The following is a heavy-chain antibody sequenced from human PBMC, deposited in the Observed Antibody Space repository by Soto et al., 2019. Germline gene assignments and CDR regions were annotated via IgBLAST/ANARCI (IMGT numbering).Heavy chain of an antibody. V-gene: IGHV3-23*01. J-gene: IGHJ3*02. Sequence: GGSLRLSCAASGFTFSNAWMNWVRQAPGKGLEWVSAISGSGGSTYYADSVKGRFTISRDNSKNTLYLQMNSLKAEDTAVYYCAKDLRPLRITIFGVENSDAFDIWGQGTMVTVSS. CDR3: AKDLRPLRITIFGVENSDAFDI. CDR2: ISGSGGST. D-gene: IGHD3-3*01. CDR1: GFTFSNAW.